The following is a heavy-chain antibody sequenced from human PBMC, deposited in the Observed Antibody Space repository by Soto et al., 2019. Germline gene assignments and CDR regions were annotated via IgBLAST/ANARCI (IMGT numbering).Heavy chain of an antibody. J-gene: IGHJ4*02. CDR2: IPNDGRNE. CDR3: VRDGEPAYSYGGYLFDY. V-gene: IGHV3-30*04. D-gene: IGHD5-18*01. Sequence: QVQLVESGGGVVQPGRSLRLSCAASGFTFSNYAMQWVRQAPGKGLEWVAVIPNDGRNENYADSVKGRFTVSRDNSKNTMYLQMDRLRPEDTAVYYCVRDGEPAYSYGGYLFDYWGQGTLVTVSS. CDR1: GFTFSNYA.